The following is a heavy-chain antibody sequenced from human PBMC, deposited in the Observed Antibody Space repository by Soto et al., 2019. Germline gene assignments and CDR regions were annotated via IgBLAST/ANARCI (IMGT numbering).Heavy chain of an antibody. CDR2: IWYDGSNK. J-gene: IGHJ4*02. Sequence: GGSLRLSCAASGFTFSSYGMHWARQAPGKGLEWVAVIWYDGSNKYYADSVKGRFTISRDNSKNTLYLQMNSLRGEDTAVYYCARRYCSGGSCSIPNWGQGTLVTV. CDR1: GFTFSSYG. V-gene: IGHV3-33*01. D-gene: IGHD2-15*01. CDR3: ARRYCSGGSCSIPN.